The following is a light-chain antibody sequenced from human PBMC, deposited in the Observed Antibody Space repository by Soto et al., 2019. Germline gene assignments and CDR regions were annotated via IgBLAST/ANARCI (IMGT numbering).Light chain of an antibody. J-gene: IGLJ1*01. Sequence: QSALTQPASVSGSPGQSITISCTGTSSDVGGYNYVSWYQQQPGKAPKFMIYDVTNRPSGVSNRFSGSKSGNTASLTISGLQAEDEADYYCCSYTTSNTRQIVFGTG. CDR1: SSDVGGYNY. CDR2: DVT. CDR3: CSYTTSNTRQIV. V-gene: IGLV2-14*01.